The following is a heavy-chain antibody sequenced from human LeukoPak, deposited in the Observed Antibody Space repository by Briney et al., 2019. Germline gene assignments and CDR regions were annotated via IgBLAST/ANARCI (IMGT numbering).Heavy chain of an antibody. CDR1: GYSFSNHG. CDR2: ISPHKGNT. J-gene: IGHJ6*03. D-gene: IGHD1/OR15-1a*01. Sequence: ASVKVSCKGSGYSFSNHGITWVRQAPGQGLEWIGWISPHKGNTNYQQRLQGRLIMTTDASTSTAYMELRDLRSDDTAIYYCARDQQQADHYSFYYMDFWGEGTTVIVSS. V-gene: IGHV1-18*01. CDR3: ARDQQQADHYSFYYMDF.